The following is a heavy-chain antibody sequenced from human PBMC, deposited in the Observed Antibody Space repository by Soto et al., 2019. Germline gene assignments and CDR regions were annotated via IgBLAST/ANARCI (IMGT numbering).Heavy chain of an antibody. V-gene: IGHV4-59*01. J-gene: IGHJ4*02. CDR2: LYYSGNT. D-gene: IGHD2-15*01. CDR3: ARVGGVAARTFDY. CDR1: GGSFSGYY. Sequence: SETLSLTCAVYGGSFSGYYWSWVRQPPGKGLEWIGYLYYSGNTNYNPSLKSRVTISVDASKNQVSLRLTSVTAADTAVYYCARVGGVAARTFDYWGQGTVVTVSS.